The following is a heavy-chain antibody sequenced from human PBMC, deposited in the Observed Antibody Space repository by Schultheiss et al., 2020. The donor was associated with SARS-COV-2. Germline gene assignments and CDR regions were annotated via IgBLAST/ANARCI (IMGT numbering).Heavy chain of an antibody. V-gene: IGHV3-11*04. J-gene: IGHJ4*02. D-gene: IGHD5-18*01. CDR2: ISGSGGST. CDR3: ASVDTAMVPPWH. Sequence: GGSLRLSCAASGFTFSDYYMSWIRQAPGKGLEWVSAISGSGGSTYYADSVKGRFTISRDNAKNTLYLQMNSLRAEDTAVYYCASVDTAMVPPWHWGQGTLVTVSS. CDR1: GFTFSDYY.